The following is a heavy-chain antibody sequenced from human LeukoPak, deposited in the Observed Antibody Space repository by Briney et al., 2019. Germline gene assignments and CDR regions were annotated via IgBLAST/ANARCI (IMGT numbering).Heavy chain of an antibody. Sequence: PSETLSLTCTVSGASISSDTYFWSWIRQPAGKGLEWIGYIYYSGSTNYNPSLKSRVTISVDTSKNQFSLKLSSVTAADTAVYYCARAGLAGEGTHLYWGQGTLVTVSS. CDR1: GASISSDTYF. V-gene: IGHV4-61*10. J-gene: IGHJ4*02. D-gene: IGHD3-10*01. CDR3: ARAGLAGEGTHLY. CDR2: IYYSGST.